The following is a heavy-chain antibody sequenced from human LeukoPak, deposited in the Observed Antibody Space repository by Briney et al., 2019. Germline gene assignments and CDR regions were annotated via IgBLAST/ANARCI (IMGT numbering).Heavy chain of an antibody. CDR2: VYHRGTT. CDR1: GDSINNWNYY. V-gene: IGHV4-39*02. CDR3: ARLSTTTYPDSRFAPKGALDI. J-gene: IGHJ3*02. Sequence: SETLSLMCTVSGDSINNWNYYWAWIRQPPGKGLEWMGNVYHRGTTDSHPSLKSRLSMSVDTSKNTFFLRLTSLTAADTALYFCARLSTTTYPDSRFAPKGALDIWGPGTMVVVSS. D-gene: IGHD3-3*01.